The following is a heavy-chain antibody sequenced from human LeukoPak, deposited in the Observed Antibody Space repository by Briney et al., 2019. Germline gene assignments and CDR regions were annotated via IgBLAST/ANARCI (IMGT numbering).Heavy chain of an antibody. V-gene: IGHV1-2*02. J-gene: IGHJ4*02. D-gene: IGHD3-10*01. CDR1: GYTFTGYY. Sequence: GASVKVSCKASGYTFTGYYMHWVRQAPGQGLEWMGWINPNSGGTNYAQKFQGRVTMTRDTSISTTYMELSRLRSDDTAVYYCARGGTITMVRGVFYYWGQGTLVTVSS. CDR2: INPNSGGT. CDR3: ARGGTITMVRGVFYY.